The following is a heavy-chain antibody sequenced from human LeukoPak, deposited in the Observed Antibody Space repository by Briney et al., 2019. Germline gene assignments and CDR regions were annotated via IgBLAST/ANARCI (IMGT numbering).Heavy chain of an antibody. D-gene: IGHD6-19*01. CDR1: GFTFSSYG. V-gene: IGHV3-30*03. J-gene: IGHJ4*02. CDR2: ISSDGNTK. Sequence: PGGSLRLFCAASGFTFSSYGMHWVRQAPGKGLEWVAVISSDGNTKNYADSMKGQFTISRDNSKNTLFLQMNSLRAEDTAVYYCARDSPRLSGWLGHFDYWGQGTLVTVSS. CDR3: ARDSPRLSGWLGHFDY.